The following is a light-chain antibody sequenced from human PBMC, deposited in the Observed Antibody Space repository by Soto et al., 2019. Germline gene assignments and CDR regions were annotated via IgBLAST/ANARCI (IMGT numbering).Light chain of an antibody. Sequence: QSALTQPASVSGSPGQSITISCTGTSSDVRGYNYVSWYQQHPGKAPKLMIYEVSNRPSGVSNRFSGSKSGNTASLTISGLQAEDEADYYCSSYTSSSTSYVFGTGTKLTVL. CDR1: SSDVRGYNY. J-gene: IGLJ1*01. CDR2: EVS. V-gene: IGLV2-14*01. CDR3: SSYTSSSTSYV.